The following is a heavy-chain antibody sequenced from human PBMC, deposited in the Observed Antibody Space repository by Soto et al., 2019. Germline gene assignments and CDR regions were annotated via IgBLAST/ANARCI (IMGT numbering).Heavy chain of an antibody. CDR3: SRRGYFYSSNYLAY. J-gene: IGHJ1*01. V-gene: IGHV1-3*01. CDR1: GYTFSSYG. Sequence: ASVKVSCKASGYTFSSYGINWVRQAPGRGLEWMGWINPGNGNTKYSQQFQGRVIINTDKSASTAYLELSSLRSEDTAVYYCSRRGYFYSSNYLAYSGLGTLVTVYS. D-gene: IGHD3-22*01. CDR2: INPGNGNT.